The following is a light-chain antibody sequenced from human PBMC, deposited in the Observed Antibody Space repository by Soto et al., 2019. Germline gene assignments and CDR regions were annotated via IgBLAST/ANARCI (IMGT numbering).Light chain of an antibody. V-gene: IGKV4-1*01. CDR3: QQYYSPPAM. Sequence: EIVMTQSPDSLAVSLGERATINCKSSQSVLKTSNDKNRLAWYQQKPGQPPRLLIFWASTRESGVPDRFSGGGSGTDFTLTISSLQAEDVAVYYCQQYYSPPAMFGQGTKVEI. CDR2: WAS. CDR1: QSVLKTSNDKNR. J-gene: IGKJ1*01.